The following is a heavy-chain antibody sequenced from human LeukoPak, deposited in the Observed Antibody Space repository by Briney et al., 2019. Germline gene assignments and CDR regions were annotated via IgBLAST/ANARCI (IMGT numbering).Heavy chain of an antibody. CDR2: ISSSSSYI. CDR3: ARDGDYYGSGSYYTH. CDR1: GFTFSTYG. V-gene: IGHV3-21*01. Sequence: GGSLRLSCAASGFTFSTYGMHWVRQAPGKGLEWVSSISSSSSYIYYADSVKGRFTISRDNAKNSLYLQMNSLRAEDTAVYYCARDGDYYGSGSYYTHWGQGTLVTVSS. D-gene: IGHD3-10*01. J-gene: IGHJ4*02.